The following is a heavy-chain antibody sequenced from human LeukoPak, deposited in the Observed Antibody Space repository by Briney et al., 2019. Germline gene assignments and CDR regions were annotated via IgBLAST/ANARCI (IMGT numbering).Heavy chain of an antibody. CDR3: ARDLGVSIAAAGAS. CDR1: GGTFSSYA. Sequence: GASVKVSCKASGGTFSSYAISWVRQAPGQGLEWTGGIIPIFGTANYAQKFQGRVTITTDESTSTAYMELSSLRSEDTAVYYCARDLGVSIAAAGASWGQGTLVTVSS. D-gene: IGHD6-13*01. V-gene: IGHV1-69*05. CDR2: IIPIFGTA. J-gene: IGHJ5*02.